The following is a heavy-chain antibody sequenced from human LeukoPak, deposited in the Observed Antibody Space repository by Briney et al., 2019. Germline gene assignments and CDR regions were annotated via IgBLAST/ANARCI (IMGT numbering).Heavy chain of an antibody. V-gene: IGHV3-21*01. J-gene: IGHJ5*02. CDR1: GFTFSSYS. CDR3: ARDSRATYYYDSSGMGNWFDP. Sequence: GGSLRLSCAASGFTFSSYSMNWVRQAPGKGLEWVSSISSSSSYIYYSDSVKGRFTISRDNAKNSLYLQMNSLRAEDTAVYYCARDSRATYYYDSSGMGNWFDPWGQGTLVTVSS. D-gene: IGHD3-22*01. CDR2: ISSSSSYI.